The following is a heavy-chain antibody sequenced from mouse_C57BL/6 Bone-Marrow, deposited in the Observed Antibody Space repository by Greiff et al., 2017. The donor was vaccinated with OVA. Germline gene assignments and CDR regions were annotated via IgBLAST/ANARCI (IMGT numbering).Heavy chain of an antibody. J-gene: IGHJ3*01. CDR1: GYTFTDYE. CDR3: TRGDDPWFAY. CDR2: IDPETGGT. Sequence: QVQLQQSGAELVRPGASVTLSCKASGYTFTDYEMHWVKQTPVHGLEWIGAIDPETGGTAYNQKFKGKAILTADKSSSTAYMELRSLTSEDSAVYYCTRGDDPWFAYWGQGTLVTVSA. V-gene: IGHV1-15*01.